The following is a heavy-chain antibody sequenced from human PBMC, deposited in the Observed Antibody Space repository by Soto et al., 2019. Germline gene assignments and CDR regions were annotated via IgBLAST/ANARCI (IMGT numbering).Heavy chain of an antibody. V-gene: IGHV1-18*01. Sequence: ASVKVSCNASGYTFTSYGISLVRQAPGQGLEWMGWISAYNGNTNYAQKLQGRVTMTTDTSTSTAYMELRSLRSDDTAVYYCARDNHCSSTSCYAPTFDYWGQGTLVTVSS. CDR2: ISAYNGNT. CDR3: ARDNHCSSTSCYAPTFDY. CDR1: GYTFTSYG. D-gene: IGHD2-2*01. J-gene: IGHJ4*02.